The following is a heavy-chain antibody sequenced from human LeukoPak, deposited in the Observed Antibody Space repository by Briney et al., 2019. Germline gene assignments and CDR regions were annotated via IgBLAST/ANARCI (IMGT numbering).Heavy chain of an antibody. CDR3: ARDSFTYGNY. J-gene: IGHJ4*02. V-gene: IGHV3-7*01. D-gene: IGHD3-10*01. Sequence: GGSLRLSCAASGFTFSSSWMCWVRQAPGKGLGWVANINEDGSGKYYVDSVRGRFTISRDNTKNSLYLQMNSLRAEDTAVYYCARDSFTYGNYWGQGTLVTVSS. CDR1: GFTFSSSW. CDR2: INEDGSGK.